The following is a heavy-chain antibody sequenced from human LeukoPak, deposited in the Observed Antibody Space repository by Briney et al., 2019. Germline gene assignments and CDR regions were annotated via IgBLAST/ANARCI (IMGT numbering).Heavy chain of an antibody. CDR3: ARGDLYYDILTGYRNDAFDI. D-gene: IGHD3-9*01. Sequence: PSETLSLTCAVYGGSFSGYYWSWIRQPPGKGLEWSGEINHSGSTNYNPSLKSRVTISVDTSKNQFSLKLSSVTAADTAVYYCARGDLYYDILTGYRNDAFDIWGQGTMVTVSS. CDR1: GGSFSGYY. V-gene: IGHV4-34*01. CDR2: INHSGST. J-gene: IGHJ3*02.